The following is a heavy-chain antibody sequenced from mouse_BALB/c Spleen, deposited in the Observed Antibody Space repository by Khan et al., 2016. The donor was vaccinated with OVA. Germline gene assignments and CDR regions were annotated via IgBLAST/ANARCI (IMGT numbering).Heavy chain of an antibody. CDR2: INPSNGYT. J-gene: IGHJ3*01. CDR3: VRGGDYCRNDGWFTY. CDR1: GYTFTSYT. Sequence: QVQLKESGAELARPGASVKMSCKASGYTFTSYTIHWIKLRPGQGLEWIGYINPSNGYTNYNQKFKDKATLTADKSSTTAYMQLSSLTSDDSAVYTCVRGGDYCRNDGWFTYWGQGTLVTVSA. D-gene: IGHD2-14*01. V-gene: IGHV1-4*01.